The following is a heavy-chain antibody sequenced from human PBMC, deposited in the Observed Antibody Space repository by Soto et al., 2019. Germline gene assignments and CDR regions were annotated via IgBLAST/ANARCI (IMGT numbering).Heavy chain of an antibody. V-gene: IGHV4-61*01. CDR3: AKDLIGAYQLPPFHYYGMDV. Sequence: PSETLSLTCTVSGGSVSSGSYYRSWIRQPPGKGLEWIGYIYYSGSTNYNPSLKSRVTISVDTSKNQFSLKLSSVTAADTAVYYCAKDLIGAYQLPPFHYYGMDVWGQGTTVTVSS. J-gene: IGHJ6*02. CDR2: IYYSGST. D-gene: IGHD2-2*01. CDR1: GGSVSSGSYY.